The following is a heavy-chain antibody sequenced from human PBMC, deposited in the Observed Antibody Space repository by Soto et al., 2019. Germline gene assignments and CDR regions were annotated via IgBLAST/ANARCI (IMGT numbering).Heavy chain of an antibody. J-gene: IGHJ4*02. Sequence: EVQLLESGGGLVQPGGSLRLSCAASGFTLSTYTMSWVRQAPGKGLEWVSANSGSGGSTYYADSVKGRFTISRDNSKNTLYLQMNSLRAEDTAVYYCAKDRRRSYYYDSSGPAFDYWGQGTLVTVSS. CDR3: AKDRRRSYYYDSSGPAFDY. D-gene: IGHD3-22*01. CDR1: GFTLSTYT. V-gene: IGHV3-23*01. CDR2: NSGSGGST.